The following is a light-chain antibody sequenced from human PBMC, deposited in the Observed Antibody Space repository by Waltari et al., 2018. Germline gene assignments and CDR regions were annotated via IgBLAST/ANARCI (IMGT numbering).Light chain of an antibody. J-gene: IGKJ4*01. CDR2: ATS. CDR1: QTIYND. V-gene: IGKV1-6*01. Sequence: IQMTQSPSALSASVGDRVTISCRASQTIYNDLAWYQQKPEKAPNLLIYATSSLESGTPSRFSGSGSGTEFTLTISSLQPEDSATYYCQQYLNTPLTFGGGTKVEVK. CDR3: QQYLNTPLT.